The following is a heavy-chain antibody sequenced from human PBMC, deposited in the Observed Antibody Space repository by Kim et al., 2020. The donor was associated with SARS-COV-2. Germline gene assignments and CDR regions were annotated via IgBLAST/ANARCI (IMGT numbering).Heavy chain of an antibody. CDR1: GVSISYSY. V-gene: IGHV4-59*08. Sequence: SETLSLTCTVSGVSISYSYWSWIRQPPGKGLEWIGYIYYSGSTKYNPSLKSRVTISVDTSKNQFSLKLSSVTAADTAVYYCARHAIGESLNWFDPWGQGTLVTVSS. J-gene: IGHJ5*02. CDR3: ARHAIGESLNWFDP. CDR2: IYYSGST. D-gene: IGHD3-10*01.